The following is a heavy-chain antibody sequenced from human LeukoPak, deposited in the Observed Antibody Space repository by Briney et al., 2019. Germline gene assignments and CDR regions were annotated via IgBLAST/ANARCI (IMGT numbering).Heavy chain of an antibody. CDR2: IGTAGDT. Sequence: GGSLRLSCAASGFTFSSYDMHWVRQATGKGLEWVSAIGTAGDTYYPGSVKGRFTISRENAKNSLYLQMNSLRAGDTAVYYCARVGRDGYNSYAFDIWGQGTMVTVSS. CDR1: GFTFSSYD. D-gene: IGHD5-24*01. J-gene: IGHJ3*02. V-gene: IGHV3-13*01. CDR3: ARVGRDGYNSYAFDI.